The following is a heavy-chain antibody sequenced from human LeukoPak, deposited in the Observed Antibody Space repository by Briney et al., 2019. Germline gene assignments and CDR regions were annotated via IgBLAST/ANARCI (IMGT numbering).Heavy chain of an antibody. CDR1: GGTFSSYA. Sequence: AASVKVSCKASGGTFSSYAISWVRQAPGQGLEWMGRIIPILGIANYAQKFQGRVTITADKSTSTAYMELSSLRSEDTAVYYCASVEMATNEPNYYYGMDVWGQGTAVTVSS. CDR3: ASVEMATNEPNYYYGMDV. D-gene: IGHD5-24*01. CDR2: IIPILGIA. V-gene: IGHV1-69*04. J-gene: IGHJ6*02.